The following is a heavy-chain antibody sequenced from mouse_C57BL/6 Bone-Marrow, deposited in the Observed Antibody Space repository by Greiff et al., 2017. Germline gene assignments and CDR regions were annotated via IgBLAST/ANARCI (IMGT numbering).Heavy chain of an antibody. V-gene: IGHV5-4*01. CDR2: ISDGGSYT. Sequence: EVKLVESGGGLVKPGGSLKLSCAASGFTFSSYAMSWVRQTPEKRLEWVATISDGGSYTYYPDTVKGRFTISRDNAKNNLYLQMSHLKSEDTAMYYCARENDYAWFAYWGQGTLGTVSA. D-gene: IGHD2-4*01. J-gene: IGHJ3*01. CDR3: ARENDYAWFAY. CDR1: GFTFSSYA.